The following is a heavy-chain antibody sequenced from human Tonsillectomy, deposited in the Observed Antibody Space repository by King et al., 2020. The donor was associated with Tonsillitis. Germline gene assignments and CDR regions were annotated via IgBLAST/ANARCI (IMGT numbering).Heavy chain of an antibody. J-gene: IGHJ5*02. CDR1: GFSLSNSRMG. D-gene: IGHD1-26*01. V-gene: IGHV2-26*01. CDR3: ARILRSGSHYCWFDP. CDR2: IFSNYET. Sequence: VTLKESGPVLVKPTETLTLTCTVSGFSLSNSRMGVSWIRQPPRKALDWLSHIFSNYETSSITSLKSRLTISKDTSKSQVVLTMTNMDPVDTATYYCARILRSGSHYCWFDPWGQGTLVTVSS.